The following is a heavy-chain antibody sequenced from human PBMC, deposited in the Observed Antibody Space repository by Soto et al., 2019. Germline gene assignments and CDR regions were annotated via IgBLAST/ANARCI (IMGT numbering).Heavy chain of an antibody. CDR1: GGSISSYY. D-gene: IGHD3-10*01. J-gene: IGHJ5*02. V-gene: IGHV4-59*08. CDR2: IYYSGST. CDR3: ARHPRFANWFDP. Sequence: SETLSLTCTVSGGSISSYYWSWIRQPPGKGLEWIGYIYYSGSTKYNPSLKSRVTISVDTSKNQFSLKLNSVTAADTAVYYCARHPRFANWFDPWGQGTLVTVSS.